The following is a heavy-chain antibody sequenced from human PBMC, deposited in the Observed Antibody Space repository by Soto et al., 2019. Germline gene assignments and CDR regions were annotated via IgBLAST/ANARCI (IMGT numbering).Heavy chain of an antibody. CDR3: AKDPDISGWYQTDLDY. J-gene: IGHJ4*02. D-gene: IGHD6-19*01. Sequence: GGSLRLSCAASGFIFSSFAMSWVRQAPGKGLEWVSTISNNGGSTYSADSVKGRFTISRDNSKNTLYLQMNSLRAEDTAVYYCAKDPDISGWYQTDLDYWGQGTLVTVSS. CDR2: ISNNGGST. V-gene: IGHV3-23*01. CDR1: GFIFSSFA.